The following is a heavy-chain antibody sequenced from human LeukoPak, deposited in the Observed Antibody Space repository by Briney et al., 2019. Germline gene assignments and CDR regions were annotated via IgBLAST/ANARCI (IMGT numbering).Heavy chain of an antibody. J-gene: IGHJ6*02. CDR3: ARGGMTFGGVIVLGMDV. Sequence: GGSLRLSCAASGFTFSSYDMHWVRQATGKGLEWVSAIGTAGDTYYPGSVKGRFTISRENAKNSLYLQMNSLRAGDTAVYYCARGGMTFGGVIVLGMDVWGQGTTVTVSS. CDR2: IGTAGDT. D-gene: IGHD3-16*02. CDR1: GFTFSSYD. V-gene: IGHV3-13*01.